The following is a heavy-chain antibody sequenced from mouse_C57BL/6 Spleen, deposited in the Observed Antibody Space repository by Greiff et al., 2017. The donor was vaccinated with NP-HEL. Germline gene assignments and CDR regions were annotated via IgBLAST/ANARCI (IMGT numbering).Heavy chain of an antibody. V-gene: IGHV1-64*01. J-gene: IGHJ1*03. CDR2: IHPNSGST. CDR3: ASYYYGSSYGYFDV. CDR1: GYTFTSYW. Sequence: VQLQQPGAELVKPGASVKLSCKASGYTFTSYWMHWVKQRPGQGLEWIGMIHPNSGSTNYNEKFKSKATLTVDKSSSTAYMQLSNLTSEDSAVYYCASYYYGSSYGYFDVWGTGTTVTVSS. D-gene: IGHD1-1*01.